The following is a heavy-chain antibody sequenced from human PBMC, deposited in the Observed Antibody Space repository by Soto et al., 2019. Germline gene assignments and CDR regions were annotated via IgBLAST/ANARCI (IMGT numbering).Heavy chain of an antibody. D-gene: IGHD6-13*01. CDR2: IYYSGST. CDR3: ARDRRIAAARGANWFDP. Sequence: SETLSLTCTVSGGSISSGGYYWSWIRQHPGKGLEWIGYIYYSGSTYYNPSLKSRVTISVDTSKNQFSLKLSSVTAADTAVYYCARDRRIAAARGANWFDPWGQGTLVTVSS. J-gene: IGHJ5*02. V-gene: IGHV4-31*03. CDR1: GGSISSGGYY.